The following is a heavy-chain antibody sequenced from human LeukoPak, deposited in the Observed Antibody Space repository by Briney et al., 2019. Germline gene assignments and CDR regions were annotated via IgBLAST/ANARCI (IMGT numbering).Heavy chain of an antibody. CDR2: ISRSGSTK. CDR1: GFTFSDYN. D-gene: IGHD2-15*01. CDR3: ARVLRYCSGGNCYSGGLGYMDV. Sequence: GGSLRLSCAAPGFTFSDYNMRWIRQAPGKGLEWVSSISRSGSTKYYADSVKGRFTISRDNAKNSLFLQMNSLRAEDTAVYYCARVLRYCSGGNCYSGGLGYMDVWGKGTTVTISS. V-gene: IGHV3-11*01. J-gene: IGHJ6*03.